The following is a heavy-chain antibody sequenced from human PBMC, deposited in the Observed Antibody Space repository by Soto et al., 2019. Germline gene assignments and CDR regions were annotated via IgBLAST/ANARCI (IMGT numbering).Heavy chain of an antibody. D-gene: IGHD3-16*02. CDR3: ARGRSYDYIWGSYRHDAFDI. J-gene: IGHJ3*02. Sequence: ASVKVSCKASGYTFTSYDINWVRQATGQGLEWMGWMNPNSGNTGYAQKFQGRVTMTRNTSISTAYMELSSLRSEDTAVYYCARGRSYDYIWGSYRHDAFDIWGQGTMVTVSS. CDR1: GYTFTSYD. V-gene: IGHV1-8*01. CDR2: MNPNSGNT.